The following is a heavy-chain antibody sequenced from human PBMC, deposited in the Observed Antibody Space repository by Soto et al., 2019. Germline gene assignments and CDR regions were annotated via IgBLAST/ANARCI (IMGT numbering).Heavy chain of an antibody. CDR3: AADPAYSSSWYGMDV. V-gene: IGHV1-58*01. D-gene: IGHD6-13*01. Sequence: VKVSCKASGFTFTSSAVQWVRQARGQRLEWIGWIVVGSGNTNYAQKFQERVTITRDMSTSTAYMELSSLRSEDTAVYYCAADPAYSSSWYGMDVWGQGTTVTVSS. CDR1: GFTFTSSA. CDR2: IVVGSGNT. J-gene: IGHJ6*02.